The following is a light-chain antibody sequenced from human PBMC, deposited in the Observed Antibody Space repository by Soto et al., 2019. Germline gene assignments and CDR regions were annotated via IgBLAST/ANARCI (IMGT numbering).Light chain of an antibody. CDR3: QQLSSYPIT. CDR1: QGISSY. Sequence: DIQLTQSPSFLSASVGDRVTITCRASQGISSYLVWYQQKAGKAPKLLIHTASTLQSGVPSRFSGSGAGTEFTLTISSLQPEDFATYYCQQLSSYPITFGQGTRLEIK. V-gene: IGKV1-9*01. J-gene: IGKJ5*01. CDR2: TAS.